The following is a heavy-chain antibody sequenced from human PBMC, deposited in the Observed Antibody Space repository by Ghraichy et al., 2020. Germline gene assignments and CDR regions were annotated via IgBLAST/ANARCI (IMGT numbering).Heavy chain of an antibody. CDR2: IFPSGTT. CDR3: ARERRFGNSYAFGKYYMDV. J-gene: IGHJ6*03. V-gene: IGHV4-61*02. CDR1: GASIGSDNYY. Sequence: SETLSLTCTVSGASIGSDNYYYSWLRQPAGKGLEWIGRIFPSGTTYQNPTLESPITMSADTSKNQLSLKLSSVTAADTAMYFCARERRFGNSYAFGKYYMDVWGKGTTVTVSS. D-gene: IGHD3-16*01.